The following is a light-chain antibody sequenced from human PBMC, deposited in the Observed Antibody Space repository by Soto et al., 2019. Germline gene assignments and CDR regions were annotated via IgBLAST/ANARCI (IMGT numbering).Light chain of an antibody. Sequence: QSALTQPASVSGSPGQSITISCTGTSSDVGDYNYVSWYQQHPGKAPKLMIYEVSNRPSGVSNRFSGSKSGNTASLTISGLQAEDDADYYCSSYTSSRVFGGGTTLTVL. V-gene: IGLV2-14*01. CDR3: SSYTSSRV. CDR1: SSDVGDYNY. CDR2: EVS. J-gene: IGLJ3*02.